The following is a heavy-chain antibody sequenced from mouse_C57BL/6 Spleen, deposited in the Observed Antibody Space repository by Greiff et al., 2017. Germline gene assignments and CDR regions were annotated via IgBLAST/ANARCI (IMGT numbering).Heavy chain of an antibody. CDR1: GYTFTSYW. CDR3: ARDGDYSNYGGTDWYFDV. J-gene: IGHJ1*03. V-gene: IGHV1-53*01. CDR2: INPSNGGT. Sequence: QVQLQPPGTELVKPGASVKLSCKASGYTFTSYWMHWVTQRPGQGLEWIGNINPSNGGTTYNEKFKRKATLPVDKSSSTAYMQLSSLTSEDSAVYYCARDGDYSNYGGTDWYFDVCGTGTTVTVSS. D-gene: IGHD2-5*01.